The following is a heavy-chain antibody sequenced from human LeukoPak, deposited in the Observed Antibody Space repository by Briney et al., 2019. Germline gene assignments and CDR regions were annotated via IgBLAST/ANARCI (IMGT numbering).Heavy chain of an antibody. D-gene: IGHD2-2*02. CDR2: IDPSDSYT. J-gene: IGHJ4*02. Sequence: GESLKIFCKGSGYSFTSYWINWVRQMPGKGLEWMGRIDPSDSYTNYSPSFQGHVTISADKSISTAYLQWSSLKASDTAMYYRARHGRYCSSTSCYNYFDYWGQGTLVTVSS. V-gene: IGHV5-10-1*01. CDR3: ARHGRYCSSTSCYNYFDY. CDR1: GYSFTSYW.